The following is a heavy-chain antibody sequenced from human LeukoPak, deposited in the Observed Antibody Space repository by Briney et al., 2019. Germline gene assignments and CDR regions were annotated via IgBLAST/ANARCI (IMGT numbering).Heavy chain of an antibody. CDR2: INSDGSST. CDR3: ATSRDAPMET. D-gene: IGHD5-18*01. CDR1: GFTFSSYW. J-gene: IGHJ4*02. V-gene: IGHV3-74*01. Sequence: GGSLRLSCAASGFTFSSYWMHWVRHAPGKGLVWVSRINSDGSSTSYADSVKGRFTISRDNAKNSLYLQMNSLRAEDTAVYYCATSRDAPMETGGQGTLVTVSS.